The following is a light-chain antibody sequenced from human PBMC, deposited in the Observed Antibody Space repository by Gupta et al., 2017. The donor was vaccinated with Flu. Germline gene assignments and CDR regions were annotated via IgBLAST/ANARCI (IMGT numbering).Light chain of an antibody. CDR2: EVN. J-gene: IGLJ1*01. CDR3: SSYTSSNTLQV. V-gene: IGLV2-14*03. CDR1: ISDVGGYDY. Sequence: ITIFCTGTISDVGGYDYVSWYQQHPGKAPNLMIYEVNYRPSGVSNRFSGSKSGTTASLTISGFQAEDEADYYCSSYTSSNTLQVFGTGTRVTVL.